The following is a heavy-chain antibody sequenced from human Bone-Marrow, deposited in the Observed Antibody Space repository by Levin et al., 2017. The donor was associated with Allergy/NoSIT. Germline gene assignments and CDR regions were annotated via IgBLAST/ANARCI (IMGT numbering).Heavy chain of an antibody. CDR1: GFTFDDYA. V-gene: IGHV3-9*01. CDR2: ISWNSYSI. CDR3: AKGLNWGSPNTFDS. D-gene: IGHD7-27*01. J-gene: IGHJ4*02. Sequence: GGSLRLSCAASGFTFDDYAMHWVRQSPEKGLEWVSGISWNSYSIGYADSVQSRFTISRDNARNSLFLQMNSLTPEDTAFYYCAKGLNWGSPNTFDSWGRGTLVTVSS.